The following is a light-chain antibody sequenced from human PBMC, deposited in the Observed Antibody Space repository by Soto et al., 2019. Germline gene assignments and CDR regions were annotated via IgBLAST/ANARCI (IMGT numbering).Light chain of an antibody. CDR1: SSDVGGYDY. CDR3: SSYTRSSISV. V-gene: IGLV2-14*01. CDR2: DVI. J-gene: IGLJ1*01. Sequence: LTQPASVSGSPGQSITISCTGTSSDVGGYDYVSWYQQHPGKAPTLLIYDVINRPSGVSFRFSGSKSGNTAPLTISGLQAEDEAEYYCSSYTRSSISVFGTGTKVTVL.